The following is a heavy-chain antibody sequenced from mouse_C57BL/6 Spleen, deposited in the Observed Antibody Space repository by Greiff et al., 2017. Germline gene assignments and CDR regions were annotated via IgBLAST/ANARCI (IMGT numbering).Heavy chain of an antibody. CDR2: ISDGGSYT. Sequence: EVKLMESGGGLVKPGGSLKLSCAASGFTFSSYAMSWVRQTPEKRLEWVATISDGGSYTYYPDNVKGRFTISRDNAENNLYLQMSHLKSEDTAMYYCARGGTTVVAPYYFDYWGQGTTLTVSS. D-gene: IGHD1-1*01. CDR1: GFTFSSYA. J-gene: IGHJ2*01. CDR3: ARGGTTVVAPYYFDY. V-gene: IGHV5-4*03.